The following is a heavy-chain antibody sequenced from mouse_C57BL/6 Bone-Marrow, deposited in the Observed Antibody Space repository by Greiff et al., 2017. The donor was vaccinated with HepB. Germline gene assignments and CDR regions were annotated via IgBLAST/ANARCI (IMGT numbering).Heavy chain of an antibody. CDR2: IYPGDGDT. J-gene: IGHJ3*01. CDR3: ASGYYGSSYPFAY. Sequence: VQLQQSGAELVKPGASVKISCKASGYAFSSYWMNWVKQRPGKGLEWIGQIYPGDGDTNYNGKFKGKATLTAEKSSSTAYMQLGSLTSEDSAVYFCASGYYGSSYPFAYWGQGTLVTVSA. CDR1: GYAFSSYW. D-gene: IGHD1-1*01. V-gene: IGHV1-80*01.